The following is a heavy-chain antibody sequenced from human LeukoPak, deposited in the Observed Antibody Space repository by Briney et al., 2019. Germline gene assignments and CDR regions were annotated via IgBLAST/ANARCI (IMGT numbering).Heavy chain of an antibody. Sequence: PGGSLRLSCAASGFTFSSYWMSWVRQAPGKGLEWVANIKQDGSEKYYVDSVKGRFTISRDNAKNSLYLQMNSLRAEDTAVYYCAGDLYRIVVVPHYFDYWGQGTLVTVSS. D-gene: IGHD3-22*01. V-gene: IGHV3-7*01. J-gene: IGHJ4*02. CDR1: GFTFSSYW. CDR3: AGDLYRIVVVPHYFDY. CDR2: IKQDGSEK.